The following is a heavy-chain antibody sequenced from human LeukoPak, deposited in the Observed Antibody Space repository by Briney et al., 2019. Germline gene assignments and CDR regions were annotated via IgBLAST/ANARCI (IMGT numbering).Heavy chain of an antibody. V-gene: IGHV3-7*01. CDR3: ARSNYDFWSGFLYYLDY. CDR2: IKQDGSEK. CDR1: GLTFSTYW. J-gene: IGHJ4*02. Sequence: GGSLRLSCAASGLTFSTYWMSWVRQAPGKGLEWVANIKQDGSEKYYVDSVKGRFTITRDNAKNSLYLQMNSLRAEDTAVYYCARSNYDFWSGFLYYLDYWGQGTLVTVSS. D-gene: IGHD3-3*01.